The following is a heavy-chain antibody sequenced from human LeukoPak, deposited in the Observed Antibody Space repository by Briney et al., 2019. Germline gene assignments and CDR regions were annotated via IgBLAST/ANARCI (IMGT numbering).Heavy chain of an antibody. J-gene: IGHJ3*02. CDR2: INVILDTA. V-gene: IGHV1-69*04. Sequence: GASVKVSCKASGGAFSSYAISWVRQAPGQGLEWMGRINVILDTANYAQKFQGRVTITADISTSTSYVELSSLSSEDPAVYYCARDQGIGDASDIWGQGTMVTVSS. CDR1: GGAFSSYA. CDR3: ARDQGIGDASDI.